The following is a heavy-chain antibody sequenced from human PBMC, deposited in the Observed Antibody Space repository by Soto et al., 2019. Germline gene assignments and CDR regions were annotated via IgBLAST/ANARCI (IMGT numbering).Heavy chain of an antibody. CDR3: ARRQSSSWFGD. Sequence: QLQLQESGPGLVRPSETLSLTCTVYGGSISSSSYYWGWIRQPPGKGLEWIGNIYYSGSTYYNPSLKSRVTISVDTSKNQFSLKLSSVTAADTAVYYCARRQSSSWFGDWGQGTLVTVSS. CDR1: GGSISSSSYY. D-gene: IGHD3-10*01. J-gene: IGHJ4*02. V-gene: IGHV4-39*01. CDR2: IYYSGST.